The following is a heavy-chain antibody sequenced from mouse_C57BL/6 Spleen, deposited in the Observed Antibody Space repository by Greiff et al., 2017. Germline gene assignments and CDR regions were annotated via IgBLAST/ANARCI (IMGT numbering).Heavy chain of an antibody. Sequence: VQLQQPGAELARPGASVKLSCKASGYTFTSYGIRWVKQRTGQGLEWIGEIYPRSGNTYYNEKFKGKATLTADKSSSTAYMELRSLTSEDSAVYFCSRPVYDYEGAWFAYWGQGTLVTVSA. CDR2: IYPRSGNT. V-gene: IGHV1-81*01. CDR3: SRPVYDYEGAWFAY. J-gene: IGHJ3*01. D-gene: IGHD2-4*01. CDR1: GYTFTSYG.